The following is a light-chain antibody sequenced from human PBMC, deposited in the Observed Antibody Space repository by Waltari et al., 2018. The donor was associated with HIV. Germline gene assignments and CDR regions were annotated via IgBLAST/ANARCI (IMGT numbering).Light chain of an antibody. J-gene: IGLJ1*01. CDR3: SSYTSISTGV. Sequence: QSALTQPASVSGSPGQSITISCTGTSRDVGGYNYASRYQQHPAKAPKFMIYEVSKRTSGVSKRFSCAKSGNTASLTISGLHPEDEADYFCSSYTSISTGVFGTGTKVTV. CDR1: SRDVGGYNY. V-gene: IGLV2-14*01. CDR2: EVS.